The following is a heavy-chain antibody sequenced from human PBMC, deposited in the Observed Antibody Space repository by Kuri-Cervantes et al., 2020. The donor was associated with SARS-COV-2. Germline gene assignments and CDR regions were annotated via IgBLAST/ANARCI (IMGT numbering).Heavy chain of an antibody. CDR1: GGSLSGYY. D-gene: IGHD6-13*01. CDR2: INHSGST. V-gene: IGHV4-34*01. J-gene: IGHJ5*02. Sequence: SETLSLTCAVYGGSLSGYYWSWIRQPPGKGLEWIGEINHSGSTNYNPSLKSRVTISVDTSKNQFSLKLSSVTAADTAVYYCARGEAAAGVWFDPWGQGTLVTVSS. CDR3: ARGEAAAGVWFDP.